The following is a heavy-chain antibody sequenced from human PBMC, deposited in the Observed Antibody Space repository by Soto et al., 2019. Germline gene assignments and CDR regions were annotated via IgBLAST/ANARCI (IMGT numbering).Heavy chain of an antibody. CDR2: IYSGGYT. V-gene: IGHV3-53*01. CDR3: ATQRGGGGY. J-gene: IGHJ4*02. D-gene: IGHD6-25*01. Sequence: EVQLVESGGGLIQPGGSLRLSCAVSGFTVSNNYMSWVRQAPGKGLEGVSVIYSGGYTAYGDSVKGRFTISRDNSKNTLNLQMKRLGAGGPAVFFCATQRGGGGYWGQGTLVTVSS. CDR1: GFTVSNNY.